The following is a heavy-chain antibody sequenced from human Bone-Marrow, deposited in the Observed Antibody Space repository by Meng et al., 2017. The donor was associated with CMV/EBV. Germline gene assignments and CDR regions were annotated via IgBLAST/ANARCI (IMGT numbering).Heavy chain of an antibody. D-gene: IGHD4-11*01. CDR3: ARGQHDYRCDYYYYYGMDV. J-gene: IGHJ6*02. CDR1: GFTFSSYW. V-gene: IGHV3-74*01. Sequence: GESLKISCAASGFTFSSYWMHWVRQAPGKGLVWVSSINSDGSSTSYADSVKGRFTISRDNAKNTLYLQMNSLRAEDTAVYYCARGQHDYRCDYYYYYGMDVWGQGTTVTVSS. CDR2: INSDGSST.